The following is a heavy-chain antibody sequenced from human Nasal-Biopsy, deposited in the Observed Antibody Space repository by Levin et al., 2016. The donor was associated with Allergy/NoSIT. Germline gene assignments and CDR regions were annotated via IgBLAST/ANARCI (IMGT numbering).Heavy chain of an antibody. D-gene: IGHD2-15*01. Sequence: ASVKVSCKASGYPFDSYGISWVRQAPGQGLEWVAWLSIYNGNVKYQQKFQDRVTLTTDTRTSTASMELRNLRPDDTALYYCARVPTKVVSPDFDLWGRGTLVSVSS. V-gene: IGHV1-18*01. CDR3: ARVPTKVVSPDFDL. J-gene: IGHJ2*01. CDR2: LSIYNGNV. CDR1: GYPFDSYG.